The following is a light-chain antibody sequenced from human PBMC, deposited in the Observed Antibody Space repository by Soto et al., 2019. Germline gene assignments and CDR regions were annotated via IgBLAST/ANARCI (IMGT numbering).Light chain of an antibody. CDR3: QQYNTWPYT. CDR2: GAS. CDR1: QSVSSK. Sequence: EIVMTQSPATLSVSPGDRATLSCRASQSVSSKLVWYQQKPGQAPRRLIYGASTRATDIPARFSASASGTEFTLTISSLQSEDFAVYYCQQYNTWPYTFGQGTKLEIK. V-gene: IGKV3-15*01. J-gene: IGKJ2*01.